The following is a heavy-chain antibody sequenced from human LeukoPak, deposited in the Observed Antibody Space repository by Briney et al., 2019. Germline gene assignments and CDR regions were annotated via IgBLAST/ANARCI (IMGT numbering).Heavy chain of an antibody. V-gene: IGHV3-23*01. CDR1: GFTFSSYA. D-gene: IGHD2-8*01. CDR3: AKVPGLMVYDP. J-gene: IGHJ5*02. CDR2: ISGSGSGT. Sequence: GGSLRLSCAASGFTFSSYALSWVRQPPGKRLEWVSSISGSGSGTYYADSVKGRFTISRDNSKNTLYLQMNSLRAEDTAVYYCAKVPGLMVYDPWGQGTLVTVSS.